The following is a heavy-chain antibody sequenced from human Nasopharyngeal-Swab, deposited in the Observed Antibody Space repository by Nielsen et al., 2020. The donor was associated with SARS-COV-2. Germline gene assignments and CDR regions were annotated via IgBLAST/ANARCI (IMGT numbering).Heavy chain of an antibody. CDR1: GFTFSSYW. J-gene: IGHJ5*02. CDR3: VRDNSGWLNWFHP. D-gene: IGHD6-19*01. CDR2: IKQDGSEK. V-gene: IGHV3-7*01. Sequence: GESLKISCAASGFTFSSYWMSWVRQAPGKGLEWVANIKQDGSEKYYVDSVKGRFTISRDNAKNSLYLQMNSLRAEDTAVYYCVRDNSGWLNWFHPWGQGTLVTVSS.